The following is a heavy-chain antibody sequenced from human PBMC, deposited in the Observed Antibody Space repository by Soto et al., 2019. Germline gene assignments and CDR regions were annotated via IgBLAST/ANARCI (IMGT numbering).Heavy chain of an antibody. J-gene: IGHJ4*02. CDR1: GFSLSNAILG. CDR3: AVSAAGAAYDY. CDR2: IFSNDEK. D-gene: IGHD6-25*01. V-gene: IGHV2-26*01. Sequence: QDTLKESGPVLVKPTETLTLTCTVSGFSLSNAILGVSWIRQPPGKALEWLAHIFSNDEKSYSTSLKSRLTISRDTSKSQEVLTMTIMDPVDTATYYCAVSAAGAAYDYWGQGTLVTVSS.